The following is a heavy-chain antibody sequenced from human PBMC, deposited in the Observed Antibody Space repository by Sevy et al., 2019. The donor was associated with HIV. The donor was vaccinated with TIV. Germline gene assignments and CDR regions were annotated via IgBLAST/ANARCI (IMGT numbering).Heavy chain of an antibody. J-gene: IGHJ4*02. D-gene: IGHD4-17*01. CDR3: ARNGHYDY. CDR2: ISSSSSPI. CDR1: GFTFIDYS. Sequence: GGSLRLSCAASGFTFIDYSMNWVRQAPGKGLEWISYISSSSSPIFYADSVKGRFTISRDNAKNSLSLQMNSLRDEDTAVYYCARNGHYDYWGQGTLVTVSS. V-gene: IGHV3-48*02.